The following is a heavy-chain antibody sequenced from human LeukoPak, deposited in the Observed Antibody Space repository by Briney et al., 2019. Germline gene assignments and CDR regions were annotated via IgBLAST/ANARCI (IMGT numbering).Heavy chain of an antibody. CDR3: ARPIMVRGVILGSGVDY. CDR2: ISYDGSNK. CDR1: GFTFSSYA. Sequence: GRYLRLSCAASGFTFSSYAMHWVRQAPGKGLEWVAVISYDGSNKYYADSVKGRFTISRDNSKNTLYLQMNSLRAEDTAVYYCARPIMVRGVILGSGVDYWGQGTLVTVSS. J-gene: IGHJ4*02. V-gene: IGHV3-30*04. D-gene: IGHD3-10*01.